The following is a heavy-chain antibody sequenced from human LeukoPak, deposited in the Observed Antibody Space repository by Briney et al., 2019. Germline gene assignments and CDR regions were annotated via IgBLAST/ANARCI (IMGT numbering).Heavy chain of an antibody. CDR1: GYTFTSYG. V-gene: IGHV1-18*01. CDR3: ARERVLNYYDSSGYYPFDY. CDR2: ISAYNGNT. J-gene: IGHJ4*02. Sequence: ASVKVSCKASGYTFTSYGISWVRQAPGQGLEWMGWISAYNGNTNYAQKLQGRVTMTTDTSTSTAYMELRSLRSDDTAVYYCARERVLNYYDSSGYYPFDYWGQGTLVTVSS. D-gene: IGHD3-22*01.